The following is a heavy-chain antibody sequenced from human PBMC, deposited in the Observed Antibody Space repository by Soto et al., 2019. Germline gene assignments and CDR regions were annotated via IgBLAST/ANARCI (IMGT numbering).Heavy chain of an antibody. D-gene: IGHD4-17*01. CDR3: ARHEAHHGDYDY. CDR2: IYSSGST. CDR1: GGSVSSSSYS. V-gene: IGHV4-39*01. Sequence: SETLSLTCTVSGGSVSSSSYSWGWIRQSPGKGLEWIGTIYSSGSTNYNPSLKSRVTISVDTSKNQFSLRLSSVTAADSSVYYCARHEAHHGDYDYWGQGTLVTVSS. J-gene: IGHJ4*02.